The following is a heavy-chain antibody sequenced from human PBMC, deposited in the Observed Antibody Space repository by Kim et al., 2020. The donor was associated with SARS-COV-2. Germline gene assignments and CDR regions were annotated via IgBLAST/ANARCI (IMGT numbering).Heavy chain of an antibody. D-gene: IGHD3-10*01. CDR2: ISGSAGTT. J-gene: IGHJ4*01. V-gene: IGHV3-23*01. Sequence: GGSLRLSCAVSGFTFSSYAMNWVRQAPGKGLEWVSGISGSAGTTYYADSVKGRFTISRDNSKNTLYLQMNSLRAEDTAVYYCAKVLSDSRSYYNGFDYWG. CDR3: AKVLSDSRSYYNGFDY. CDR1: GFTFSSYA.